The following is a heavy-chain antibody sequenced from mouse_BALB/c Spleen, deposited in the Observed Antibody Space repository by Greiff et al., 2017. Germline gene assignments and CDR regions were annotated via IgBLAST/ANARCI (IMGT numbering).Heavy chain of an antibody. CDR3: ARENWDVGAMDY. CDR2: INPSTGYT. D-gene: IGHD4-1*01. CDR1: GYTFTSYW. J-gene: IGHJ4*01. V-gene: IGHV1-4*01. Sequence: VQLVESGTVLARPGASVKMSCKASGYTFTSYWMHWVKQRPGQGLEWIGYINPSTGYTEYNQKFKDKATLTADKSSSTAYMQLSSLTSEDSAVYYCARENWDVGAMDYWGQGTSVTVSS.